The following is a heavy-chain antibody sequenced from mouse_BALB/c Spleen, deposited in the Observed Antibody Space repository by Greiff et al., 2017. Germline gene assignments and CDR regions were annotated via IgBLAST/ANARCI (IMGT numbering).Heavy chain of an antibody. CDR1: GYSFTGYT. J-gene: IGHJ3*01. Sequence: QLQQSVPELLKPGASMKISFKSSGYSFTGYTMNWVKQSHGKNLEWIGLINPYNGGTSYNQKFKGKATLTVDKSSSTAYMELLSLTSEDSAVYYCARYNYRYAWFAYWGQGTLVTVSA. V-gene: IGHV1-18*01. CDR3: ARYNYRYAWFAY. D-gene: IGHD2-14*01. CDR2: INPYNGGT.